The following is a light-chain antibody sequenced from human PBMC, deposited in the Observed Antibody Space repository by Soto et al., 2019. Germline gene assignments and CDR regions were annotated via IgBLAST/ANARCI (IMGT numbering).Light chain of an antibody. CDR2: AAS. Sequence: IWITQSPSLLSASTGDRVTISCRMSQGMSRYLAWYQQKPGKAPELLIYAASTLQSGVPSWFSGSGAGTDFPLTISSLQHEDFANYYCQQYNSYWTFGQGTKVDIK. CDR3: QQYNSYWT. CDR1: QGMSRY. V-gene: IGKV1D-8*03. J-gene: IGKJ1*01.